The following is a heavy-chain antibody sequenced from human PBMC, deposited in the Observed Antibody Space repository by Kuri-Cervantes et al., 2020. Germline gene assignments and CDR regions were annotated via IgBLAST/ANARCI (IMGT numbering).Heavy chain of an antibody. CDR3: ARGVTMIAHAFDI. J-gene: IGHJ3*02. Sequence: GESLKISCAASGFTFSDYYMSWIRQAPGKGLEWVSYISSSGSTIYYADSVKGRFTISRDNAKNSLYLQMNSLRAEDTAVYYCARGVTMIAHAFDIWGQGTMVTVSS. D-gene: IGHD3-22*01. CDR1: GFTFSDYY. V-gene: IGHV3-11*01. CDR2: ISSSGSTI.